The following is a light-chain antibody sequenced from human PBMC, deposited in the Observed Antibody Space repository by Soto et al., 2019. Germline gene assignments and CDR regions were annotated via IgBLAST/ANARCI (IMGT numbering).Light chain of an antibody. J-gene: IGLJ3*02. CDR2: VEVSGSY. CDR3: ETWDSNTRV. CDR1: SGPSGYI. Sequence: SWAQSVLGSSVRLTCTLSSGPSGYIIGWHQQQPGKAPRHLMKVEVSGSYKKGSGVPDRFSGSTSGADRYLTISNLQFEDEAEYYCETWDSNTRVFGGGTQLTVL. V-gene: IGLV4-60*02.